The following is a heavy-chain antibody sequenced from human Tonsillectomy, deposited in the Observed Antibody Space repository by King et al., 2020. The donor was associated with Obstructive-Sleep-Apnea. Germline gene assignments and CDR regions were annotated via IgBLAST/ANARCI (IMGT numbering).Heavy chain of an antibody. J-gene: IGHJ6*02. Sequence: VQLQQWGAGLLKPSETLSLTCAVYGGSFSGYYCSWIRQPPGKGLEWIGEINHSESTNYNPSLKSRVTISVDTSKNQFSLKLSSVTAADTAVYYCARGLTPGYSSSWWRYYYGMDVWGQGTTVTVSS. CDR3: ARGLTPGYSSSWWRYYYGMDV. CDR1: GGSFSGYY. V-gene: IGHV4-34*01. CDR2: INHSEST. D-gene: IGHD6-13*01.